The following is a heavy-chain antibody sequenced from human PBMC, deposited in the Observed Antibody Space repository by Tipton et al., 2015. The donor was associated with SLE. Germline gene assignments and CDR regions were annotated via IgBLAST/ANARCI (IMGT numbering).Heavy chain of an antibody. J-gene: IGHJ4*02. V-gene: IGHV3-48*03. CDR1: GFTFGDYA. CDR2: ISSSGSTI. D-gene: IGHD3-22*01. CDR3: ARSLTYYYDSSGLLGY. Sequence: SLRLSCTAAGFTFGDYAMNWVRQAPGKGLEWVSYISSSGSTIYYADSVKGRFTISRDNAKNSLYLQMNGLRAEDTAVYYCARSLTYYYDSSGLLGYWGQGSLVTVSS.